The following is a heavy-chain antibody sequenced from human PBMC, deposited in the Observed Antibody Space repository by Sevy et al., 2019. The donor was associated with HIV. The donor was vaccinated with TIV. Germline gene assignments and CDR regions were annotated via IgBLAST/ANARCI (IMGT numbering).Heavy chain of an antibody. D-gene: IGHD5-18*01. CDR1: GYTFTTYW. CDR3: ARGNVATAGRNFDY. Sequence: GESLKISCKGYGYTFTTYWIGWVRQMPGKGLAWMGIIYPGDSDTRYSPSFQGQVTISADKSISTAYLQWSSLEASDTAIYYCARGNVATAGRNFDYWGPGTLVTVSS. CDR2: IYPGDSDT. V-gene: IGHV5-51*01. J-gene: IGHJ4*02.